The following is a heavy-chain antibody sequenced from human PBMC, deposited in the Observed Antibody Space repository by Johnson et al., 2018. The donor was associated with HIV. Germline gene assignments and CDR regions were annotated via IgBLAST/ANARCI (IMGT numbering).Heavy chain of an antibody. CDR1: GFTFSSYA. CDR3: AKDRGYCSSTSCLWDAFDI. V-gene: IGHV3-9*01. D-gene: IGHD2-2*01. Sequence: VQLVESGGGLVQPGGSLRLSCAASGFTFSSYAMSWVRQAPGKGLEWVSAISWNSGSIGYADSVKGRFTISRDNAKNSLYLQMNSLRAEDTAFYYCAKDRGYCSSTSCLWDAFDIWGQGTMVTVSS. J-gene: IGHJ3*02. CDR2: ISWNSGSI.